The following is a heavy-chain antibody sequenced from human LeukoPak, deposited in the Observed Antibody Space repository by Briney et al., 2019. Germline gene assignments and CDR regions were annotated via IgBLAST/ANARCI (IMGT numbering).Heavy chain of an antibody. D-gene: IGHD3-22*01. Sequence: GGSLRLSCADSEFSFRTYTMNWVRQAPGKGLEWVSSINSNSRYIYYADSVKGRFTISRDNSKNTLYLQMNSLRAEDTAVYYCAKEMDYYDSSGYSFFDYWGQGTLVTVSS. CDR3: AKEMDYYDSSGYSFFDY. CDR2: INSNSRYI. CDR1: EFSFRTYT. V-gene: IGHV3-21*04. J-gene: IGHJ4*02.